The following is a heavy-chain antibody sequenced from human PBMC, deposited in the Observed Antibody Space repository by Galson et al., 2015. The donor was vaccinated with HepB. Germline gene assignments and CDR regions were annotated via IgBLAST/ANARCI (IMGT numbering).Heavy chain of an antibody. J-gene: IGHJ5*02. CDR2: SFYSGSA. CDR3: ARRGADYYGSGGRNNWFDP. D-gene: IGHD3-10*01. CDR1: GGSISSSSYY. V-gene: IGHV4-39*01. Sequence: QVQLQESGPGLVKPSETLSLTCTVSGGSISSSSYYWGWIRQPPGKGLEWIGSSFYSGSAHYNPSLKSRVTISVDTSKNQFSLKLRSVTATDTAVYFCARRGADYYGSGGRNNWFDPWGQGTLVTVSS.